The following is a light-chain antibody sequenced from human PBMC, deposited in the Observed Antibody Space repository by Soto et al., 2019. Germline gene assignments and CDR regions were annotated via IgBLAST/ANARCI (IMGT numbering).Light chain of an antibody. V-gene: IGKV1-8*01. CDR1: QGISSY. Sequence: AIRMTQSPSSLSASTGDRVTITCRASQGISSYLAWYQQKPGKAPKLLIYAASTLQSGVPSRFSGSGSGTDFTLTIRCLQSEDVATYYCQQYYSYPLITFGQGTRLEIK. CDR3: QQYYSYPLIT. CDR2: AAS. J-gene: IGKJ5*01.